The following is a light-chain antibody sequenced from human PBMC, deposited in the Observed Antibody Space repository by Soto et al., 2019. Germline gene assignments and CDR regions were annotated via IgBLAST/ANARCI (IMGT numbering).Light chain of an antibody. Sequence: VRMSQSPSTLSASIGDRVTITCGASQSISSWLAWYQQKPGKAPKLLIYDASSLESGVPSGFSGSGSGTEFTLTISSLQPDDFATYYCQQYNSYSPRTFGGRTKVAIK. CDR3: QQYNSYSPRT. J-gene: IGKJ4*01. CDR1: QSISSW. V-gene: IGKV1-5*01. CDR2: DAS.